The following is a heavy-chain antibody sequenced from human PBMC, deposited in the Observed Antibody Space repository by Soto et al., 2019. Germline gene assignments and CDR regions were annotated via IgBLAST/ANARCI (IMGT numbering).Heavy chain of an antibody. CDR2: ISQNGAIM. CDR3: ARGHWGLDY. V-gene: IGHV3-11*01. J-gene: IGHJ4*02. CDR1: GFTLSDHY. D-gene: IGHD3-16*01. Sequence: GGSLRLSCAVSGFTLSDHYMSWIRQAPGKGLEWVSYISQNGAIMAYADSVKGRFTTSRDNGKNSLYLQVNSLRAEDTAMYYCARGHWGLDYWGQGTLVTVSS.